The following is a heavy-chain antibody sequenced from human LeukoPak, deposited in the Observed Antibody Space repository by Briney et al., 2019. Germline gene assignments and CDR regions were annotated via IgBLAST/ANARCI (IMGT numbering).Heavy chain of an antibody. CDR2: INHSGST. Sequence: SETLSPTCAVYGGSFSGYYWSWIRQPPGKGLEWIGEINHSGSTNYNPSLKSRVTISVDTSENHFSLKLSSVTAADTAIYFCARAPGAFDIWGQGTMVTVSS. CDR1: GGSFSGYY. V-gene: IGHV4-34*01. CDR3: ARAPGAFDI. J-gene: IGHJ3*02.